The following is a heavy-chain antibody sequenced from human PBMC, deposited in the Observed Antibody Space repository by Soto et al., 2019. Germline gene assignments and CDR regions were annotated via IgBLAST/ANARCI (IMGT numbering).Heavy chain of an antibody. Sequence: SETLSLTCPVYGGSFSGYYWSWIRQPPGKGLEWIGEINHSGSTNYNPSLKSRVTISVDTSKNQFSLKLSSVTAADTAVYYCARGLGSSSWYYYYGMDVWGQGTTVT. CDR2: INHSGST. CDR3: ARGLGSSSWYYYYGMDV. D-gene: IGHD6-13*01. V-gene: IGHV4-34*01. CDR1: GGSFSGYY. J-gene: IGHJ6*02.